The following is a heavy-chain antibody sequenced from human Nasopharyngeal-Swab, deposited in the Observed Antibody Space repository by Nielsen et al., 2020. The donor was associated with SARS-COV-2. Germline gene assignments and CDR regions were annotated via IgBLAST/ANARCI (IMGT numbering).Heavy chain of an antibody. CDR1: GYAFTNYY. CDR3: ARDPGAVPAAKRYFDY. V-gene: IGHV1-46*01. CDR2: INPSAGST. Sequence: ASVKVSCKASGYAFTNYYMHWVRQAPGQGLEWMGIINPSAGSTTYAQKFQGRVTMTGDTSTSTVYMELSILTSDDTAVYYCARDPGAVPAAKRYFDYWGQGTLVTVSS. J-gene: IGHJ4*02. D-gene: IGHD2-2*01.